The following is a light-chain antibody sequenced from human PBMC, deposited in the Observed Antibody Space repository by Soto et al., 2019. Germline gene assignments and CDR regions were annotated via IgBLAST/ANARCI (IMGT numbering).Light chain of an antibody. CDR2: GAS. V-gene: IGKV3-20*01. CDR3: QQYATSPLA. J-gene: IGKJ4*01. Sequence: EIVMTQSPGTLSVSPGERATLFCRASQSVRSSLAWYQQKPGQAPRLLIYGASTRATGIPARFSGSGSGTDFTLTISRLEPEDFAVYFCQQYATSPLAFGGGTKVDIK. CDR1: QSVRSS.